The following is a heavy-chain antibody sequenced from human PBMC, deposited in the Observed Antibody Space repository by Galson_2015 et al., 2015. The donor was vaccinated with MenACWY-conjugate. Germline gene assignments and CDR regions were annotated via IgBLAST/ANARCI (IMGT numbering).Heavy chain of an antibody. CDR1: GLSFSNYW. D-gene: IGHD5/OR15-5a*01. CDR2: INSDGTTT. Sequence: SLRLSCAASGLSFSNYWMHWVRQAPGKELVWVSRINSDGTTTNYADSVKGRFTISRDNAKNTLYLQMNSLRAEDTAVYYCARRTLSGVYYYFDSWGQGTLVTVSS. J-gene: IGHJ4*02. V-gene: IGHV3-74*01. CDR3: ARRTLSGVYYYFDS.